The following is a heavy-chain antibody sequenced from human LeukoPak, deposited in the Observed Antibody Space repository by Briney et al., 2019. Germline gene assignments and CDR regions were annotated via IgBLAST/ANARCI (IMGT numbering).Heavy chain of an antibody. CDR1: GYTFTSYG. V-gene: IGHV1-18*01. D-gene: IGHD3-9*01. CDR3: ARAENRAFDWLLNGDY. CDR2: ISAYNGNT. J-gene: IGHJ4*02. Sequence: ASVKVSCKASGYTFTSYGISWVRQAPGQGLEWMGWISAYNGNTNYAQKLQGRVTMTTDTSTSTAYMELRSLRSDDTAVYYCARAENRAFDWLLNGDYCGQGTLVTASS.